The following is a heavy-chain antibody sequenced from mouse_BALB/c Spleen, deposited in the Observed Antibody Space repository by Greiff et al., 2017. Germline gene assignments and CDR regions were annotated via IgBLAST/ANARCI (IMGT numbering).Heavy chain of an antibody. CDR3: ARWNSAVVATTDYYFDY. CDR1: GFTFSDYY. Sequence: EVQVVESGGGLVKPGGSLKLSCAASGFTFSDYYMYWVRQTPEKRLEWVATISDGGSYTYYPDSVKGRFTISRDNAKNNLYLQMSSLKSEDTAMDYCARWNSAVVATTDYYFDYWGQGTTLTVSS. D-gene: IGHD1-1*01. J-gene: IGHJ2*01. CDR2: ISDGGSYT. V-gene: IGHV5-4*02.